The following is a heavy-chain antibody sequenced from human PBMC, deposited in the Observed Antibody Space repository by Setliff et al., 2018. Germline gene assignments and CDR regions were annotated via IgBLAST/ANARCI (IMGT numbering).Heavy chain of an antibody. V-gene: IGHV1-2*02. Sequence: VSVKVSCKASGNTFTGYYIHWLRQAPGQGLEWMGCINPNSGDTTFAQKFQGRVTITRDTSNSTAYLELNTLRSDDTAVYYCARERYFDYWGQGTLVTVSS. J-gene: IGHJ4*02. CDR2: INPNSGDT. CDR3: ARERYFDY. CDR1: GNTFTGYY.